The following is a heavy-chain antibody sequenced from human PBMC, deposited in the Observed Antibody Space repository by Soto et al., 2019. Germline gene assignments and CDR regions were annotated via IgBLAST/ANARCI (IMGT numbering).Heavy chain of an antibody. CDR1: GYTFTSYA. J-gene: IGHJ4*02. D-gene: IGHD2-21*02. CDR2: INAGNGNT. V-gene: IGHV1-3*05. Sequence: QVQLVQSGAEEKKPGASVKVSCKASGYTFTSYAMHWVRQAPGQRLEWMGWINAGNGNTKYSQKFKGRVNITRDTSASTDYMELSSLRSEDTAVYYCARSIVVVTALDYWGQGTLVTVSS. CDR3: ARSIVVVTALDY.